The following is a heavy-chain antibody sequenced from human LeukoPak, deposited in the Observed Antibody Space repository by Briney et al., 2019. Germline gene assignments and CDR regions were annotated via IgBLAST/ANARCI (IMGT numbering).Heavy chain of an antibody. CDR2: ISSNGIYT. Sequence: GGSLRLSCSASGFTFSSYAMHWVRQAPGKGLEYVAAISSNGIYTYYANSVKGRFTISRDNSKNTLYLQMGSLRAEDMAVYYCARVGLRPNSNDYWGQGTLVTVSS. J-gene: IGHJ4*02. CDR1: GFTFSSYA. V-gene: IGHV3-64*01. CDR3: ARVGLRPNSNDY. D-gene: IGHD2/OR15-2a*01.